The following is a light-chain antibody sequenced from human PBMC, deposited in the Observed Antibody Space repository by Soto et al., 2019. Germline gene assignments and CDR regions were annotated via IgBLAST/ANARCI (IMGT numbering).Light chain of an antibody. CDR1: SSDLGSYNL. J-gene: IGLJ2*01. CDR2: EVS. V-gene: IGLV2-23*02. Sequence: QSALTQPASVSGSPGQSITISCTGTSSDLGSYNLVSWYQQHPGKAPKLMIYEVSRRPSGVSNRFSGSKSGNTASLTISGLQAEDEAEYYCCSYADSGTLLFGGGTKVTVL. CDR3: CSYADSGTLL.